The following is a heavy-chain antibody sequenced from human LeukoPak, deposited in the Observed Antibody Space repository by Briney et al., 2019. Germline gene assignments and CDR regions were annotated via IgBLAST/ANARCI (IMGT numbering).Heavy chain of an antibody. CDR3: ARHGMGATIFDY. J-gene: IGHJ4*02. CDR1: GGSFSGYY. Sequence: SETLSLTCAVYGGSFSGYYWSWIRQPPGKGLEWIGEINHSGSTNYNPSLKSRVTISVDTSKNQFSLKLSSVTAADTAVYYCARHGMGATIFDYWGQGTLVTVSS. CDR2: INHSGST. V-gene: IGHV4-34*01. D-gene: IGHD1-26*01.